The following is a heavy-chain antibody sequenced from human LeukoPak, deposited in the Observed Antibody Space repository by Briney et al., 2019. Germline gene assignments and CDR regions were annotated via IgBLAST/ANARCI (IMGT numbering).Heavy chain of an antibody. CDR2: MNPNSGNT. CDR1: GYTFTSYD. J-gene: IGHJ4*02. D-gene: IGHD3-3*01. V-gene: IGHV1-8*01. CDR3: ARIETSHYDFWSGSYY. Sequence: ASVKVSCKASGYTFTSYDINWVRQATGQGLEWMGWMNPNSGNTGYAQKFQGRVTMTRNTSISTAYMELSSLRSEDTAVYYCARIETSHYDFWSGSYYWGQGTLVTFSS.